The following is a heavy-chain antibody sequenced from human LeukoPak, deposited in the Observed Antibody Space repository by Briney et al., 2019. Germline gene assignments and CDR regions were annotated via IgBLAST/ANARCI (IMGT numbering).Heavy chain of an antibody. CDR1: GGSISSSGFY. CDR3: ARTYYYDSSGYYSSFYYYYMDV. Sequence: SETLSLTCTVSGGSISSSGFYWGWIRQSPGKGLEWIGSINYSGSTYYNPSLKSRVTISVDTSKNQFSLRLSSVTAADTAVYYCARTYYYDSSGYYSSFYYYYMDVWGKGTTVTVAS. V-gene: IGHV4-39*07. CDR2: INYSGST. D-gene: IGHD3-22*01. J-gene: IGHJ6*03.